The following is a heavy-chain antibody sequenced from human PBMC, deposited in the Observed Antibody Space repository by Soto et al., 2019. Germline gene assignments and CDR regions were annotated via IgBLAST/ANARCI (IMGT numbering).Heavy chain of an antibody. CDR3: AGGLGYYYDSSGSPPDY. Sequence: PSETLCLTCTVSGGSISSYYWSWIRQPPGKGLEWIGYIYYSGSTNYNPSLKSRVTISVDTSKNQFSLKLSSVTAADTAAYYCAGGLGYYYDSSGSPPDYWGQGTLVTVSS. V-gene: IGHV4-59*01. D-gene: IGHD3-22*01. CDR2: IYYSGST. CDR1: GGSISSYY. J-gene: IGHJ4*02.